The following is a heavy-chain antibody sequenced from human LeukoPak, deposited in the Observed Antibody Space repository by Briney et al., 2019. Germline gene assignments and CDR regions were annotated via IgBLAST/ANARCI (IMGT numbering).Heavy chain of an antibody. CDR2: INPNSGGT. D-gene: IGHD2-2*01. J-gene: IGHJ6*02. Sequence: ASVKVSCKASGYTFTGYYMHWVRQAPGQGLEWMRWINPNSGGTNYAQKFQGRVTMTRDTSISTAYMELSRLRSDDTAVYYCARDRVVVVPAAMGYYYYGMDVWGQGTTVTVSS. CDR3: ARDRVVVVPAAMGYYYYGMDV. V-gene: IGHV1-2*02. CDR1: GYTFTGYY.